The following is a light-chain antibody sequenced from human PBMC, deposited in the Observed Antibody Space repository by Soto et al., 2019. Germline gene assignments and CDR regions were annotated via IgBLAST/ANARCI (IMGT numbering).Light chain of an antibody. CDR2: DAS. CDR3: QQYGNSPSA. V-gene: IGKV3-11*01. J-gene: IGKJ1*01. Sequence: IVLKQSPATLSLSPGERATLSCRASQSVSSYLAWYQQKPGQAPRLLIYDASNRATGIPDRFSGSGSGTDFTLTLSRLEPEDFAVYYCQQYGNSPSAFGHGTKVDIK. CDR1: QSVSSY.